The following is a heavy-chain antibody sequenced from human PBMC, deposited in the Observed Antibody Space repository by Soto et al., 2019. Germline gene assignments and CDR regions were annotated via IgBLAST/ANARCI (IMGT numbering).Heavy chain of an antibody. Sequence: GESLKISCKGSGYSFTNYWIGWVRQMPGKGLEWMGLINPGDSETRYSPSFQGQVTISADRSISTAYLQWSSLKASDTAMYYCARSGGSGSMNYGMDVCRKGRRVT. J-gene: IGHJ6*04. CDR3: ARSGGSGSMNYGMDV. CDR1: GYSFTNYW. CDR2: INPGDSET. V-gene: IGHV5-51*01. D-gene: IGHD2-15*01.